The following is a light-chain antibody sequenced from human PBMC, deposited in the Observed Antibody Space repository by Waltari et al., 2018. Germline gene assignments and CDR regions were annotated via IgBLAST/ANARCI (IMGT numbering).Light chain of an antibody. Sequence: SSELTQDPAVSVALGQTVTITCQGASLRTSYASWYQQKSGQAPILVLFGKKKWPSGIPDRCAGYNSETTTSSTITGAQAEDEADYYCSSRDSSASHVLFAGGTKLTVL. CDR2: GKK. V-gene: IGLV3-19*01. CDR1: SLRTSY. J-gene: IGLJ2*01. CDR3: SSRDSSASHVL.